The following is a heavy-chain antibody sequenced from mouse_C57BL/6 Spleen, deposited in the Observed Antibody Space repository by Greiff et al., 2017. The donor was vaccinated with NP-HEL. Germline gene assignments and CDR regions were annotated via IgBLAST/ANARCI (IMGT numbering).Heavy chain of an antibody. CDR3: ARGGRYYDYDGFAY. Sequence: QVQLKPPGTELVKPGASVKLSCKASGYTFTSYWMPWVQQRPGQGLEWIGNLNTSTGGTNYNEKFTSKATLTVDKSSSTAYMQLSSLTSEDSAVYYCARGGRYYDYDGFAYWGQGTLVTVSA. CDR1: GYTFTSYW. V-gene: IGHV1-53*01. J-gene: IGHJ3*01. CDR2: LNTSTGGT. D-gene: IGHD2-4*01.